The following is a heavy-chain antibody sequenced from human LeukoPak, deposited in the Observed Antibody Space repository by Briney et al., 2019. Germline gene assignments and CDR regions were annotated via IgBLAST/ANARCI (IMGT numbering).Heavy chain of an antibody. CDR1: GFTFSSYA. V-gene: IGHV3-30-3*01. J-gene: IGHJ4*02. D-gene: IGHD4-17*01. CDR2: ISYDGSNK. Sequence: GGSLRLSYAASGFTFSSYAMHWVRQAPGKGLEWVAVISYDGSNKYYADSVKGRFTISRDNSKNTLYLQMNSLRAEDTAVYYCARDYGDYYDFDYWGQGTLVTVSS. CDR3: ARDYGDYYDFDY.